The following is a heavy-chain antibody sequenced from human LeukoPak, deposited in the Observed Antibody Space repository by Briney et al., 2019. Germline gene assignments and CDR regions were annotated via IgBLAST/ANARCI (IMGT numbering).Heavy chain of an antibody. V-gene: IGHV4-59*01. Sequence: PSETLSLTCTVSGGSISTYYWSWIRQPPGRGLEWIGYIYYSGSTNYNPSLKSRVTISVDTSKNQFSLKLSSVTAADTAVYYCAREANSGWYSWGQGTLVTVPS. CDR2: IYYSGST. J-gene: IGHJ4*02. CDR1: GGSISTYY. CDR3: AREANSGWYS. D-gene: IGHD6-19*01.